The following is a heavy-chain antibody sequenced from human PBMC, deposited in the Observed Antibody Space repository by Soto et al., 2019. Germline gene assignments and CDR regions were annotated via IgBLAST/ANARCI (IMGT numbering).Heavy chain of an antibody. D-gene: IGHD6-25*01. V-gene: IGHV3-72*01. CDR3: ARVRLGVTTRLFDY. CDR1: EFTFSAHY. Sequence: EVQLVEPGGGLVQPGGSLRLSCAASEFTFSAHYMDWVRQAPGKGLEWVGRIKNKANSYTTEYAASVKGRFTISRDDSKNSLDLQMNSLKTEDTAVYYCARVRLGVTTRLFDYWGQGTLVTVSS. CDR2: IKNKANSYTT. J-gene: IGHJ4*02.